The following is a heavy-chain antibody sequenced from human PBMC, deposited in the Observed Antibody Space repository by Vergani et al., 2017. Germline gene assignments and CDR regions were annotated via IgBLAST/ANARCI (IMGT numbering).Heavy chain of an antibody. D-gene: IGHD3-16*02. CDR3: ARATRGYDYVWGSYRPPYGMDV. V-gene: IGHV3-21*01. J-gene: IGHJ6*02. CDR2: ISSSSSYI. Sequence: EVQLVESGGGLVKPGGSLRLSCAASGFTFSSYSMNWVRQAPGKGLEWVSSISSSSSYIYYADSVKGRFTISRDNAKNSLYLQMNSLRAEDTAGYYCARATRGYDYVWGSYRPPYGMDVWGQGTTVTVSS. CDR1: GFTFSSYS.